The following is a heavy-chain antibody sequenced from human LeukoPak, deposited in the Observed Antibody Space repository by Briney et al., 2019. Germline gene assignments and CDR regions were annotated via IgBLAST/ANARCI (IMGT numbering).Heavy chain of an antibody. CDR2: IYYSGNT. CDR1: GGSISGSSYF. J-gene: IGHJ4*02. CDR3: ARVKEGIVY. Sequence: KPSETLSLTCAVSGGSISGSSYFWGWIRQPPGKGLEWIGSIYYSGNTYYNPSLKSRVTISVDTSKNQFSLKLSSVTAADTAVYYCARVKEGIVYWGRRPLVTVSS. V-gene: IGHV4-39*01. D-gene: IGHD3-10*01.